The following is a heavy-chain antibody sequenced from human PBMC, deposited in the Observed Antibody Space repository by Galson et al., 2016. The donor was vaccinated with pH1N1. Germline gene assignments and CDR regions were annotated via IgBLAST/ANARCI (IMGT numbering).Heavy chain of an antibody. J-gene: IGHJ4*02. CDR3: ASRSSGQLHFDY. D-gene: IGHD3-22*01. Sequence: SVKVSCKASGYTFITCYIHWARQAPGQGLEWLGIINPSGVSTTYAQKFQGRVTMTRDTSTSTVYMELSSLRSEDTAVYYCASRSSGQLHFDYWGQGTLVTVSS. V-gene: IGHV1-46*01. CDR2: INPSGVST. CDR1: GYTFITCY.